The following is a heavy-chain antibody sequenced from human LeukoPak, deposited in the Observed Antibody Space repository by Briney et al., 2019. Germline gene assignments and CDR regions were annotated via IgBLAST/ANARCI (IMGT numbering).Heavy chain of an antibody. J-gene: IGHJ4*02. CDR1: GYTFTGYY. CDR3: VRDPGSGYSFLYYFDY. Sequence: ASVTVSCKASGYTFTGYYMHWVRQAPGQGLEWMGWINPNSGGTNYAQKFQGRVTMTRDTSISTAYMELSRLRSDDTAVYYCVRDPGSGYSFLYYFDYWGQGTLVTVSS. V-gene: IGHV1-2*02. CDR2: INPNSGGT. D-gene: IGHD5-18*01.